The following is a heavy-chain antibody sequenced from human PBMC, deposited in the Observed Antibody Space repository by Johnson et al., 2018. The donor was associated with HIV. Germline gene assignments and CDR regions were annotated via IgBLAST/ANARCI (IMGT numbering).Heavy chain of an antibody. CDR2: ISSNGGST. D-gene: IGHD6-13*01. CDR1: GFTFSSYA. V-gene: IGHV3-64*01. J-gene: IGHJ3*02. Sequence: VQLVESGGGLVQPGGSLRLSCAASGFTFSSYAMHWVRQAPGKGLEYVSAISSNGGSTYYANSVKGRFTISRDNSKNTLYLQMGSLRAEDTAVYYCARELGYSSSNDAFDIWGQGTMVTVSS. CDR3: ARELGYSSSNDAFDI.